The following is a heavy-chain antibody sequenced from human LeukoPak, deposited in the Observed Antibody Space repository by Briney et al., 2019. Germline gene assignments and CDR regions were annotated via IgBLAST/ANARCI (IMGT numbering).Heavy chain of an antibody. D-gene: IGHD1-26*01. V-gene: IGHV1-18*04. Sequence: GASVKVSCKASGDTYANHYIHWVRQAPGQGLEWMGWISAYNGNTNYAQKLQGRVTMTTDTSTSTAYMELRSLRSDDTAVYYCARDMRELPPDYWGQGTLVTVSS. CDR3: ARDMRELPPDY. J-gene: IGHJ4*02. CDR1: GDTYANHY. CDR2: ISAYNGNT.